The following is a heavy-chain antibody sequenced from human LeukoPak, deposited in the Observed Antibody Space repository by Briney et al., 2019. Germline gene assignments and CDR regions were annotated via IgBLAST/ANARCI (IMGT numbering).Heavy chain of an antibody. D-gene: IGHD3-9*01. Sequence: GGSLRLSCAASGFTFSSYAMHWVRQAPGKGLEYVSAISSNGGSTYYANSVKGRFTISRDNSNNTLYLQMGSLRAEDMAVYYCARGGYDILTGYKNWGQGTLVTVSS. V-gene: IGHV3-64*01. J-gene: IGHJ4*02. CDR3: ARGGYDILTGYKN. CDR1: GFTFSSYA. CDR2: ISSNGGST.